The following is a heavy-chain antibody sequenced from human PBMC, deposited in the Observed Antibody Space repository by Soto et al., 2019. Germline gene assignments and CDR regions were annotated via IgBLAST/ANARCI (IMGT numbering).Heavy chain of an antibody. J-gene: IGHJ6*02. CDR2: IVVDSGNT. V-gene: IGHV1-58*01. CDR1: GFTFTSSP. Sequence: SVKVSCKASGFTFTSSPLQWVRQAPGQRLEWIGWIVVDSGNTNYAQKFQERVTITRDMSTSTAYMELSSLRSEDTAVYYCAEVIYTNDDLDGMDVWGQGTQVAVYS. D-gene: IGHD4-4*01. CDR3: AEVIYTNDDLDGMDV.